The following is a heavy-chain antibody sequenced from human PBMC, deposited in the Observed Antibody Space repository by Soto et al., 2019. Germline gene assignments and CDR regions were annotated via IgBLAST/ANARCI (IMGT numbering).Heavy chain of an antibody. Sequence: QVQLVESGGGVVQPGRSLRLSCAASGFTFSSYGMHWVRQAPGKGLEWVAVISYDGSNKYYADSVKGRFTISRDNSKNPLYLQMNSLGAEDTAVYYCAKGRGGGGLLGGAFDIWGQGTMVTVSS. CDR3: AKGRGGGGLLGGAFDI. CDR2: ISYDGSNK. CDR1: GFTFSSYG. J-gene: IGHJ3*02. V-gene: IGHV3-30*18. D-gene: IGHD3-3*01.